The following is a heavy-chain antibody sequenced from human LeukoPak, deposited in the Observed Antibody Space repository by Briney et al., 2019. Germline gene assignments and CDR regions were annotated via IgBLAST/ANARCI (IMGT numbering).Heavy chain of an antibody. Sequence: GGSLRLSCAASGFTFSTYAMSWVRQAPGKGLEWVSAISGSGGNTYYADSVKGRFTISRDNSKNTLYLQMNSLRAEDTAVYYCARDGRDSYGYGDFDYWGQGTLVTVSS. CDR1: GFTFSTYA. V-gene: IGHV3-23*01. CDR3: ARDGRDSYGYGDFDY. J-gene: IGHJ4*02. CDR2: ISGSGGNT. D-gene: IGHD5-18*01.